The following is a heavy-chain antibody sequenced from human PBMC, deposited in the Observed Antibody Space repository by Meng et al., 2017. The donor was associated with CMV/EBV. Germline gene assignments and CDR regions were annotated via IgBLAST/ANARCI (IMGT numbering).Heavy chain of an antibody. J-gene: IGHJ4*02. CDR2: ISAYNGNT. CDR1: GYTFTSYG. V-gene: IGHV1-18*01. Sequence: ASVKVSCKASGYTFTSYGISWVRQAPGQGLEWMGWISAYNGNTNYAQKLQGRVTMTTDTSTSTAYMELRSLRSDDTAVYYCARDRRWARYDSSYSRLTPRLLFGFGYWGQGTLVTVSS. CDR3: ARDRRWARYDSSYSRLTPRLLFGFGY. D-gene: IGHD3-22*01.